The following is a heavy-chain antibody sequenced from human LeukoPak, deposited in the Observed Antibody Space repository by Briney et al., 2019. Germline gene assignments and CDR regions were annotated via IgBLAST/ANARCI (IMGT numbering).Heavy chain of an antibody. CDR1: GFTFSSYA. CDR2: ISYDGSNK. Sequence: GGSLRLSCAASGFTFSSYAMHWVRQAPGKGLEWVAVISYDGSNKYYADSVKGRFTISRDNSKNTLYLQMNSLGAEDTAVYYCARASYYGSGSSPSDYWGQGTLVTVSS. V-gene: IGHV3-30*04. J-gene: IGHJ4*02. D-gene: IGHD3-10*01. CDR3: ARASYYGSGSSPSDY.